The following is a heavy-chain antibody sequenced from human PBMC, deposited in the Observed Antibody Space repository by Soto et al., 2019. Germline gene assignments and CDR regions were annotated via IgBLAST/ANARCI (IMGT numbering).Heavy chain of an antibody. J-gene: IGHJ6*02. Sequence: GGSLRLSCVASGVDFRGSYMNWVRQAPGKGLVWVSRINSDGSSTSYADSVKGRFTISRDNAKNTLYLQMNSLRAEDTAVYYCAREDSSGPRDYYGMDVWGQGTTVTVSS. V-gene: IGHV3-74*01. CDR3: AREDSSGPRDYYGMDV. D-gene: IGHD6-19*01. CDR2: INSDGSST. CDR1: GVDFRGSY.